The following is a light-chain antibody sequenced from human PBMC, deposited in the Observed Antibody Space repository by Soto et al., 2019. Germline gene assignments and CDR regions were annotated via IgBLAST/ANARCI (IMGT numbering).Light chain of an antibody. J-gene: IGKJ4*02. V-gene: IGKV1-9*01. CDR2: AAS. CDR1: QGISTY. CDR3: QHLDSFPLT. Sequence: DIQLTQSPSFLSASVGDRVAITCRASQGISTYLAWYQQKPGKAPNLLVYAASTLQSGVPSRFSGSGSGTEFSLTISSLRPEDFAAYYCQHLDSFPLTFGGGTKVEIK.